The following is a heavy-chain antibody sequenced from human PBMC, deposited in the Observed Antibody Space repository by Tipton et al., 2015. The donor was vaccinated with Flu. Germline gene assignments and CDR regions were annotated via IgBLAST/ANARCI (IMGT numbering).Heavy chain of an antibody. D-gene: IGHD4-23*01. V-gene: IGHV4-31*02. Sequence: SWVRQHPGKGLEWIGHIYYSGSTYYNPSLKTRLAISVDTSKNQISLNLSSVTAADTAVYYCARGVYGGTWAYLDLWGQGTLVTVSS. J-gene: IGHJ4*02. CDR2: IYYSGST. CDR3: ARGVYGGTWAYLDL.